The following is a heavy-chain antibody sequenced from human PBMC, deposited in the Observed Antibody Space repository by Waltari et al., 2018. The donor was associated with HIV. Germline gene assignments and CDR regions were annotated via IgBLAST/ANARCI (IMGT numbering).Heavy chain of an antibody. V-gene: IGHV3-15*01. Sequence: QLVESGGGLVQPGGALTLVCGGYGFSFSDAWMSWVRQPPGKGLEWIARIKSALSGGTTDYAAPVRGRFIISRDDSRNTVSLIMNNLEVADTAIYYCTWNDRGDYWGRGTLVTVS. CDR3: TWNDRGDY. J-gene: IGHJ4*02. CDR2: IKSALSGGTT. CDR1: GFSFSDAW. D-gene: IGHD1-1*01.